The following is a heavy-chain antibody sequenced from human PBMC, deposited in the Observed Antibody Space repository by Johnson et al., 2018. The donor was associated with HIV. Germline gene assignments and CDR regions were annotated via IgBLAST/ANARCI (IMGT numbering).Heavy chain of an antibody. CDR3: AKAQGSLPVEIYAFDI. CDR1: GFTFDAYT. J-gene: IGHJ3*02. Sequence: VQLVESGGVVAQIGGSLRLSCAASGFTFDAYTMYWVRQPPGKGLEWVSLIGWDGGSRYYGDSVKGRFTISRDNSKNSLYLQMNSLRTEDTALYYCAKAQGSLPVEIYAFDIWG. D-gene: IGHD1-26*01. V-gene: IGHV3-43*01. CDR2: IGWDGGSR.